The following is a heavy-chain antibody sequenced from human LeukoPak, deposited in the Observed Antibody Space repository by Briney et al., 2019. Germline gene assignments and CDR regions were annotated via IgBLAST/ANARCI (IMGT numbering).Heavy chain of an antibody. D-gene: IGHD3/OR15-3a*01. CDR1: GYTFTSYY. CDR2: INPSGGST. Sequence: GASVKVSCKASGYTFTSYYMHWVRQAPGQGLEWMGIINPSGGSTSYAQKFQGRVTMTRDTSTSTVYMELGSLRSEDTAVYYCARRGLDYYFDYWGQGTLVTVSS. J-gene: IGHJ4*02. V-gene: IGHV1-46*01. CDR3: ARRGLDYYFDY.